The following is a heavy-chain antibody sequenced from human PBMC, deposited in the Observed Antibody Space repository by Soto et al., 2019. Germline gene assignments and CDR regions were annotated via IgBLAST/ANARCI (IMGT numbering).Heavy chain of an antibody. CDR3: ARDRGYCSSTSCYGYYYYYMDV. J-gene: IGHJ6*03. D-gene: IGHD2-2*03. CDR2: INPNSGGT. Sequence: GASVKVSCKASGYTFTGHYMHWVRQAPGQGLEWMGWINPNSGGTNYAQKFQGWVTMTRDTSISTAYMELSRLRSDDTAVYYCARDRGYCSSTSCYGYYYYYMDVWGKGTTVTVSS. CDR1: GYTFTGHY. V-gene: IGHV1-2*04.